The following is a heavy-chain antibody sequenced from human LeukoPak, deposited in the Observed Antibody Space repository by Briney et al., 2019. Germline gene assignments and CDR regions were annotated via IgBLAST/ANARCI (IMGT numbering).Heavy chain of an antibody. V-gene: IGHV4-61*02. Sequence: PSQTLSLTCTVSGPSISSVSYDCGWVRQPAGKGLEWVGRIYTSGSTNYSPSRKRRVTISVDTSKNQFSLKLSSVTAADTAVYYCARDGADGPLYYYGMDVWGQGTTVTVSS. D-gene: IGHD3-16*01. J-gene: IGHJ6*02. CDR3: ARDGADGPLYYYGMDV. CDR2: IYTSGST. CDR1: GPSISSVSYD.